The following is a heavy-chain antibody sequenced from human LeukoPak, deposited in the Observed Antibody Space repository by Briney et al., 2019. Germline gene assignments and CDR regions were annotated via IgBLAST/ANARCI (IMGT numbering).Heavy chain of an antibody. V-gene: IGHV3-11*01. Sequence: GGSLRLSCAASGFTFNDYYMSWIRQAPGKGLEWLSYINIGGTNTHYADSVKGRFTISRDNAKKSLYLQMNSLRAEDTAVYYCAKDVYGDYGGLDYWGQGTLVTVSS. J-gene: IGHJ4*02. D-gene: IGHD4-17*01. CDR2: INIGGTNT. CDR3: AKDVYGDYGGLDY. CDR1: GFTFNDYY.